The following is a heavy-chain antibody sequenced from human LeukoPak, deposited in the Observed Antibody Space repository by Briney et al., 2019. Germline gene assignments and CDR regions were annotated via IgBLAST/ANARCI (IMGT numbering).Heavy chain of an antibody. J-gene: IGHJ3*02. CDR2: INPSGGST. V-gene: IGHV1-46*01. Sequence: ASVKVSCKASGYTFTSYYMHWVRQAPGQGLEWMGIINPSGGSTSYAQKFQGRVTMTRDMSTSTVYMELSSLRSEDTAVYFCTRVGSYSPPSTGGNAFDILGQGTMVTVS. D-gene: IGHD4-11*01. CDR3: TRVGSYSPPSTGGNAFDI. CDR1: GYTFTSYY.